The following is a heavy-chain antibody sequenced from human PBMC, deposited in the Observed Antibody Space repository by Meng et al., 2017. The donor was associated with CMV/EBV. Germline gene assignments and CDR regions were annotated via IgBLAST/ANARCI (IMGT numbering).Heavy chain of an antibody. CDR3: YITHGSMVRGVTDYYGMDV. CDR2: ISRRSSYI. D-gene: IGHD3-10*01. J-gene: IGHJ6*02. V-gene: IGHV3-21*01. Sequence: GESLKISCAASGFTFSSYSLNWVRQAPGKGLEWVSSISRRSSYIYYADSVKGRFTISRDNAKNSLYLQMNSLRAEDTAVYYCYITHGSMVRGVTDYYGMDVWGQGTTVTVSS. CDR1: GFTFSSYS.